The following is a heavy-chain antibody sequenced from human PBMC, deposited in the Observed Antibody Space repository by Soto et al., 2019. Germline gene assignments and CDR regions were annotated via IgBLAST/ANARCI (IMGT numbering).Heavy chain of an antibody. V-gene: IGHV2-5*01. CDR2: IYWNDDQ. CDR3: AHRQDLGAFDI. D-gene: IGHD7-27*01. J-gene: IGHJ3*02. CDR1: GFSLSTSGVG. Sequence: SGPTLVNPTQTPTLTCTFSGFSLSTSGVGVGWIRQPPGKALEWLALIYWNDDQRYSPSLKNRLTITKDTSKNHVVLTMTNMDPADTATYYCAHRQDLGAFDIWGQGTMVTVSS.